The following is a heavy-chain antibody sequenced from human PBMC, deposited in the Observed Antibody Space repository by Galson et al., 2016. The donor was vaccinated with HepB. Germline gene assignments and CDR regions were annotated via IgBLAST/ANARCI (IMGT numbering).Heavy chain of an antibody. CDR3: ARGVVVAPYSYYYGMDV. Sequence: SVKVSCKASGYTFTGYYMHWVRQAPGQGLEWMGWINPNSGGTKFAQKFQGRVTMTRDTSISTAYMELSRLRSDDTAVYYCARGVVVAPYSYYYGMDVWGQVTTVTVSS. J-gene: IGHJ6*02. V-gene: IGHV1-2*02. CDR1: GYTFTGYY. D-gene: IGHD2-2*01. CDR2: INPNSGGT.